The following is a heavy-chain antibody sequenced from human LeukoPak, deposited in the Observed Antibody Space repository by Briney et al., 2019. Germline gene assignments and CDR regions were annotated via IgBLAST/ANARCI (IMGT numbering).Heavy chain of an antibody. CDR3: ATAPILRGEGGEHYKYGMDV. J-gene: IGHJ6*02. D-gene: IGHD2-2*02. CDR1: VGSISSGNW. Sequence: SGTLSLTCRVSVGSISSGNWWSWVRQSPGKGLEWIGEIYHYGTPNYNPSLKSRVTISADTFKNHFSLKLTSETAADTAVYYCATAPILRGEGGEHYKYGMDVWGQGTTVIVSS. CDR2: IYHYGTP. V-gene: IGHV4-4*02.